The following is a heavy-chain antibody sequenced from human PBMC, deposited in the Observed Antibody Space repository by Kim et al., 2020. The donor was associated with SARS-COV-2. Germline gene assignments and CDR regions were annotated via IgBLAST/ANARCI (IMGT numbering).Heavy chain of an antibody. CDR2: ISYDGSNE. V-gene: IGHV3-30-3*01. J-gene: IGHJ6*02. CDR1: GFTFSSYA. D-gene: IGHD3-16*01. CDR3: AREALVLERRGLWDVRMTGKRLYGMDV. Sequence: GGSLRLSCAASGFTFSSYALHWVRQAPGKGLEWVAVISYDGSNEYYADSVKGRFTISRDNSKNTLYLQMNSLRAEDTAVYYCAREALVLERRGLWDVRMTGKRLYGMDVWGQGTTVTVSS.